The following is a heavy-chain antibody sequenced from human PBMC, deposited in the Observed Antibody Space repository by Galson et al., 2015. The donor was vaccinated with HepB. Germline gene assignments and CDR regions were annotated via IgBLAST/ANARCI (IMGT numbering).Heavy chain of an antibody. V-gene: IGHV6-1*01. Sequence: CAISGDSVSSNSAAWNWIRQSPSRGLEWLGRTYYRSKWYNDYAVSVKSRITINPDTSKNQFSLQLNSVTPEDTAVYYCARDGDFDISASPFAYWAQGTRSTVSS. CDR1: GDSVSSNSAA. CDR3: ARDGDFDISASPFAY. D-gene: IGHD3-22*01. CDR2: TYYRSKWYN. J-gene: IGHJ4*02.